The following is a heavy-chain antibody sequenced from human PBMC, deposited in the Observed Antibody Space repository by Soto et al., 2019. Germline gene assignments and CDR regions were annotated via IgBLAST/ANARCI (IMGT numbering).Heavy chain of an antibody. CDR1: GYSFSYYF. CDR3: ARVKWGPNYYSGMEG. Sequence: QVKLVQYGAEVKKSGASVKVSCKPYGYSFSYYFIQWVRQAPGPGLKWVAWINPKTAATNYAKKFQGRVSLTWDTSSATAYLEMTRKRPDDTAVYSCARVKWGPNYYSGMEGLGQRT. V-gene: IGHV1-2*02. J-gene: IGHJ6*02. D-gene: IGHD3-10*01. CDR2: INPKTAAT.